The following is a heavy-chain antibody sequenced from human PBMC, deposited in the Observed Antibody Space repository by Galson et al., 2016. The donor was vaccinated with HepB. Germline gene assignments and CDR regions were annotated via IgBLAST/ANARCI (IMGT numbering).Heavy chain of an antibody. CDR2: LWYDGTKK. CDR1: GYTFTSYY. V-gene: IGHV3-33*01. J-gene: IGHJ6*02. Sequence: SCKESGYTFTSYYMHWVRQAPGKGLEWVANLWYDGTKKYSADSVQGRVTISRDNTGNTLYLQMTSLRVDDTAVYYCARDRRYYGSGRSSLDVWGQGTTVTVSS. D-gene: IGHD3-10*01. CDR3: ARDRRYYGSGRSSLDV.